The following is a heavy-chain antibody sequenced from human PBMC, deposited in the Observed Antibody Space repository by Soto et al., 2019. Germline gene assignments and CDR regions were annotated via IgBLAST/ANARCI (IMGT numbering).Heavy chain of an antibody. J-gene: IGHJ6*02. CDR1: GVTFSNYA. V-gene: IGHV3-23*01. CDR3: AKTITSYGYYYYGLDV. Sequence: PGGSLRLSCAASGVTFSNYAMTWVRQAPGKGLEWVSAISGSGGSTYYADSVKGRFTISRDNSKNTLYLQMNSLRAEDTAVYYCAKTITSYGYYYYGLDVWGQGTTVTVSS. CDR2: ISGSGGST. D-gene: IGHD3-9*01.